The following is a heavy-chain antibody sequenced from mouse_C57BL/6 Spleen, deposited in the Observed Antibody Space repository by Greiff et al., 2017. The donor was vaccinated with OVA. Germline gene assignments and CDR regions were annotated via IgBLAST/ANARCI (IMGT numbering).Heavy chain of an antibody. Sequence: QVQLQQPGAELVKPGASVKLSCKASGYTFTSYWMQWVKPRPGQGLAWIGEIDPSDSYTTYNQKFKGKATLTVDTSSSTAYMQLSSLSSEDSAVYYCARSGGSYAMDYWGQGTSVTVSS. J-gene: IGHJ4*01. V-gene: IGHV1-50*01. CDR2: IDPSDSYT. CDR3: ARSGGSYAMDY. CDR1: GYTFTSYW. D-gene: IGHD1-3*01.